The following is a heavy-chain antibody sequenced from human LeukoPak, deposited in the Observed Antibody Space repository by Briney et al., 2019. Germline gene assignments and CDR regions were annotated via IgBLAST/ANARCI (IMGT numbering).Heavy chain of an antibody. CDR3: ARVVAAGPRAVDY. CDR2: MNPNSGNT. Sequence: GSVKVSRKASGYTFTSYDINWVRQATGQGLEWMGWMNPNSGNTGYAQKFQGRVTMTRNTSISAAYMELSSLRSEDTAVYYWARVVAAGPRAVDYWGQGTLVTVSS. CDR1: GYTFTSYD. J-gene: IGHJ4*02. D-gene: IGHD6-25*01. V-gene: IGHV1-8*01.